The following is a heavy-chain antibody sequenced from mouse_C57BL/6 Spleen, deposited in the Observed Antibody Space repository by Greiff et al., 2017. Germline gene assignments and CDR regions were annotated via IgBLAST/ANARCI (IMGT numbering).Heavy chain of an antibody. Sequence: QVQLQQPGAELVKPGASVKMSCKASGYTFTSYWITWVKQRPGQGLEWIGDIYPGSGSTNYNEKFKSKATLTVDTSSSTAYMQLSSLTSEDSAVYYCARDYYGSSLQGDYWGKGTSVTVSS. CDR1: GYTFTSYW. V-gene: IGHV1-55*01. CDR2: IYPGSGST. D-gene: IGHD1-1*01. J-gene: IGHJ4*01. CDR3: ARDYYGSSLQGDY.